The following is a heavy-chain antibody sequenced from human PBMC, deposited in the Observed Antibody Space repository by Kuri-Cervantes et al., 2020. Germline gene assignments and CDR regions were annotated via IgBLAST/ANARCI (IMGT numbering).Heavy chain of an antibody. Sequence: VKASCKASGSTFTSYGIIWVRQAPGQGLEWMGWISAYNGNTNYAQKLQGRVTMTTDTSTSTAYMELRSLRSDDTAVDYCASVLLLLEGLGGGMDVWGQGTTVTVSS. CDR3: ASVLLLLEGLGGGMDV. CDR2: ISAYNGNT. V-gene: IGHV1-18*01. D-gene: IGHD3-3*01. CDR1: GSTFTSYG. J-gene: IGHJ6*02.